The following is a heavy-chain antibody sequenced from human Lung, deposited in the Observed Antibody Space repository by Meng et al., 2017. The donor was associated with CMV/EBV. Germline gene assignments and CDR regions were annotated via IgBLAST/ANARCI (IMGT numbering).Heavy chain of an antibody. CDR2: INQDGSQK. V-gene: IGHV3-7*04. CDR1: GFTFSSHW. CDR3: GRVAAAGRGMAV. Sequence: SCAASGFTFSSHWMTWVRQAPGKGLEWVANINQDGSQKNYVDSVKGGFTISRDNSTISLFLLMNSLRAEDTAVYYCGRVAAAGRGMAVWGPGNTV. J-gene: IGHJ6*01. D-gene: IGHD6-13*01.